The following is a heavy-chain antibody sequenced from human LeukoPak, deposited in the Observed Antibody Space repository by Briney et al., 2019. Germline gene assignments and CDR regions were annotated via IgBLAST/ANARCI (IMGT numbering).Heavy chain of an antibody. Sequence: GASVKVSCKASGYTFTSYYMHWVRQAPGQGLEWMGWINPNSGGTNYAQKFQGRVTMTRDTSISTAYMELSRLRSDDTAVYYCARDTDSSGYYFGFAPWGQGTLVTVSS. D-gene: IGHD3-22*01. V-gene: IGHV1-2*02. CDR3: ARDTDSSGYYFGFAP. J-gene: IGHJ5*02. CDR2: INPNSGGT. CDR1: GYTFTSYY.